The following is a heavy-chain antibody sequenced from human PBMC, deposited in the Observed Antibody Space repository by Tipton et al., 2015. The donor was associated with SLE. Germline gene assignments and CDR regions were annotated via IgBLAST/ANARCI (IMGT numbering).Heavy chain of an antibody. CDR3: ARGFQC. Sequence: TLSLTCTVSGGSISRGSYYWSWIRQPAGKGLEWIGHIYTSGSTNYNPSLKSRVTISVDTSKNQFSLKLSSVTAADPAVYYCARGFQCWGQGTLVTVSS. J-gene: IGHJ4*02. V-gene: IGHV4-61*09. D-gene: IGHD6-19*01. CDR1: GGSISRGSYY. CDR2: IYTSGST.